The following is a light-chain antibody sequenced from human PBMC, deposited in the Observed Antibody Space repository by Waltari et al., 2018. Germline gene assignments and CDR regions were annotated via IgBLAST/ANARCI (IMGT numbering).Light chain of an antibody. Sequence: DIQMTQSPSTLSASVGDRVTITCRASQSISWWLAWFQQKPGKAPKLLIYKASSLQSGVPTRFSGSGFGTGFTLTISSLQADYFATYYCQDYNSYTFGQGTKVEVK. V-gene: IGKV1-5*03. J-gene: IGKJ1*01. CDR3: QDYNSYT. CDR2: KAS. CDR1: QSISWW.